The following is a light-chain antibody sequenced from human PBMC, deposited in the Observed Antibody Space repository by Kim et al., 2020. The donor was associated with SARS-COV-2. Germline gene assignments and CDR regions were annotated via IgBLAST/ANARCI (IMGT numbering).Light chain of an antibody. CDR1: ILSNYV. CDR2: GKY. J-gene: IGLJ3*02. CDR3: NSRESSGGHYV. Sequence: VGTTGRSTCQGNILSNYVASWYQQRAGPAPVLVLYGKYNRPSGIPQPFAGSASGKTASLTIAGGPAEDEAYYYCNSRESSGGHYVFGGGTQLTVL. V-gene: IGLV3-19*01.